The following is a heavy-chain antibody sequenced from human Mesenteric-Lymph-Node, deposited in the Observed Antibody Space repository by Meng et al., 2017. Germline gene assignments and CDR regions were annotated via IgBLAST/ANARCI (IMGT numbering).Heavy chain of an antibody. D-gene: IGHD6-19*01. CDR1: GGSFSGYY. J-gene: IGHJ4*02. CDR2: INHSGST. V-gene: IGHV4-34*01. CDR3: ARGTRGWYSLDDY. Sequence: QVQLQQGGAGLLKPSETLSLTCAVYGGSFSGYYWSWIRQPPGKGLEWIGEINHSGSTNYNPSLKSRVTISVDKSKNQFSLKLSSVTAADTAVYYCARGTRGWYSLDDYWGQGTLVTVSS.